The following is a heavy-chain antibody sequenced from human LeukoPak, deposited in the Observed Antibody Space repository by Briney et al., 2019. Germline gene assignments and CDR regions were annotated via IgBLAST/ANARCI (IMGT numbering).Heavy chain of an antibody. Sequence: SETLSLTCAVYGGSFSGYYWSWIRQPPGKGLEWIGEINHSVSTNYNPSLKSRVTISVDTSKNQFSLKLSSVTAADTAVYYCARLRYFDWLSQGTADYMDVWGKGTTVTISS. D-gene: IGHD3-9*01. CDR2: INHSVST. V-gene: IGHV4-34*01. CDR1: GGSFSGYY. CDR3: ARLRYFDWLSQGTADYMDV. J-gene: IGHJ6*03.